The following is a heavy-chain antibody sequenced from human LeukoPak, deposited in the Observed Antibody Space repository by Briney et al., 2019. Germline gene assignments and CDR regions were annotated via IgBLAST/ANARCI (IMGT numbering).Heavy chain of an antibody. CDR2: INPNSGGT. D-gene: IGHD2-2*01. CDR3: ARDRYCSSTSCPRGGLDY. Sequence: ASVKVSCKASGYTFTGYYMHWVRQAPGQGLEWMGWINPNSGGTNYAQKFQGRVTMTMDTSISTAYMELSRLRSDDTAVYYCARDRYCSSTSCPRGGLDYWGQGTLVTVSS. CDR1: GYTFTGYY. V-gene: IGHV1-2*02. J-gene: IGHJ4*02.